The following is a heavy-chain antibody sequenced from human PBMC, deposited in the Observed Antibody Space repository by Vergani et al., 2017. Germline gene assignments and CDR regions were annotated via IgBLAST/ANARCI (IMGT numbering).Heavy chain of an antibody. V-gene: IGHV4-61*02. CDR1: GASINSGSYY. Sequence: QVQLQESGPGRVKPSQTLSLTCSVSGASINSGSYYWSWVRQPAGKELEWIGHVYPGGSTEDNPSLESRVTVSGDSSKNQFSLRLRSLTAADTTVYFCARGTPFGMFDSWGRGILVSVSS. D-gene: IGHD3-3*01. J-gene: IGHJ4*02. CDR3: ARGTPFGMFDS. CDR2: VYPGGST.